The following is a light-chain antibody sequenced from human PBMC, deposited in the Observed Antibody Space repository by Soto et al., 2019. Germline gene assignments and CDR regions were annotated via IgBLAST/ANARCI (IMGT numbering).Light chain of an antibody. CDR2: KSS. J-gene: IGKJ2*01. CDR1: QSLVHNAGNTS. Sequence: DIVLTQTPLSSPVTLGQPASISCRSSQSLVHNAGNTSLSLLHQRPGQPPRLLIYKSSNRFSGVTDRVSGSGAGTDFTLKISRVEAEDVWVYYCMQATQYPPYTFGQGTKLEIK. CDR3: MQATQYPPYT. V-gene: IGKV2-24*01.